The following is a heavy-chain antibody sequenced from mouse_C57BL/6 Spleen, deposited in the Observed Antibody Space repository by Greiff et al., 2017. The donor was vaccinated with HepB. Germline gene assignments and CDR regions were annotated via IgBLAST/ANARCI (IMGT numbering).Heavy chain of an antibody. CDR3: ARISFYYSNYGYYAMDY. D-gene: IGHD2-5*01. J-gene: IGHJ4*01. CDR2: INPNNGGT. Sequence: VQLQQSGPELVKPGASVKIPCKASGYTFTDYNMDWVKQSHGKSLEWIGDINPNNGGTIYNQKFKGKATLTVDKSSSTAYMELRSLTSEDTAVYYCARISFYYSNYGYYAMDYWGQGTSVTVSS. V-gene: IGHV1-18*01. CDR1: GYTFTDYN.